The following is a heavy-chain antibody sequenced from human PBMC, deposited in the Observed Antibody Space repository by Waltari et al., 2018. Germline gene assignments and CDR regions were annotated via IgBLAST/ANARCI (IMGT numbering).Heavy chain of an antibody. CDR3: ARLDSRSGSYYFDY. D-gene: IGHD1-26*01. Sequence: PPGKGLEWIVNIYYSGSTYYNPSLKSRVTTYIDTSRNQFSLKLSSVTAADTAVYFCARLDSRSGSYYFDYWGQGTLVTVSS. CDR2: IYYSGST. J-gene: IGHJ4*02. V-gene: IGHV4-39*01.